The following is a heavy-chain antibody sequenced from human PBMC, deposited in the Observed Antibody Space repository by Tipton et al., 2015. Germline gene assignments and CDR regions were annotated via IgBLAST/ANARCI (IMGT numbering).Heavy chain of an antibody. V-gene: IGHV4-38-2*01. CDR1: AYSISSDYY. CDR3: ARARGRHGGLFDS. Sequence: LRLSCAVSAYSISSDYYWGWIRQPPGKGLEWIGSISHSGNTYYNPSLKSRVTMSVDTSKTQFSLEMRSVTATDTAVYYCARARGRHGGLFDSWGQGTLVTVSS. J-gene: IGHJ4*02. D-gene: IGHD4-23*01. CDR2: ISHSGNT.